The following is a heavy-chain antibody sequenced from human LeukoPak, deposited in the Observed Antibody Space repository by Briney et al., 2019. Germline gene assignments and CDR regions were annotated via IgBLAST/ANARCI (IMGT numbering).Heavy chain of an antibody. CDR2: INSDGSST. CDR1: GFTFSSYW. D-gene: IGHD3-10*01. J-gene: IGHJ3*02. Sequence: GVSLRLSCAASGFTFSSYWMHWVRQVPGKGLVWVSRINSDGSSTSYADSVKGRFTISRDNAKNTLYVQMNSLSAEDTAVYYCSTGSGHAFDIWGRGTMVTVSS. V-gene: IGHV3-74*01. CDR3: STGSGHAFDI.